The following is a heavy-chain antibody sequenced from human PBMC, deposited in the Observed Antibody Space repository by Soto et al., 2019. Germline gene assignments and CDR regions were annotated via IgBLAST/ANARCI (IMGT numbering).Heavy chain of an antibody. CDR3: QGVKKGARDAFDI. CDR2: ISSSSSYI. Sequence: EFLRLYFAASGFTFNSYSRNGVRHAPGKGLEWVSSISSSSSYIYYADSVKGRFTISRDNAKNSLYLQMNSLRAEDTAVSYCQGVKKGARDAFDIWGQGTMVTVSS. CDR1: GFTFNSYS. J-gene: IGHJ3*02. V-gene: IGHV3-21*01. D-gene: IGHD1-26*01.